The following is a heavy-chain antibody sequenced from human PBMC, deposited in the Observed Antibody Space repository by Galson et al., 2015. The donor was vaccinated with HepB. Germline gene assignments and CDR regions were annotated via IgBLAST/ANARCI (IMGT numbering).Heavy chain of an antibody. CDR1: GGTFSSYA. J-gene: IGHJ6*03. Sequence: SVKVSCKASGGTFSSYAISWVRQAPGQGLEWMGGIIPILGIANYAQKFQGRVTITADKSTSTAYMELSSLRSEDTAVYYCARGAEYYYYYYMDVWGKGTTVTVSS. CDR2: IIPILGIA. V-gene: IGHV1-69*10. CDR3: ARGAEYYYYYYMDV.